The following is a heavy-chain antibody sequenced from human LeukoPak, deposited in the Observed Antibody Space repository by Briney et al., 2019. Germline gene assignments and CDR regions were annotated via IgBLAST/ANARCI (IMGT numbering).Heavy chain of an antibody. Sequence: PGRSLRLSCAASGFTFDDYAMHWVRQAPGKGLEWVSGISGNSGSIGYADSVKGRFTISRDNAKNSLYLQMNSLRAEDMALYYCPKGRGGYNPRFDAFDIWGQGTMVTVSS. J-gene: IGHJ3*02. CDR1: GFTFDDYA. CDR3: PKGRGGYNPRFDAFDI. CDR2: ISGNSGSI. V-gene: IGHV3-9*03. D-gene: IGHD5-24*01.